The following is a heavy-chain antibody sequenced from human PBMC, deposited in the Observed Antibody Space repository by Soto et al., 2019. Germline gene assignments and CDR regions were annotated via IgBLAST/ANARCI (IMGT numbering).Heavy chain of an antibody. CDR3: ARGVYYDFWSGYLDYYYYGMDV. J-gene: IGHJ6*02. D-gene: IGHD3-3*01. V-gene: IGHV4-34*01. CDR2: INHSGST. CDR1: GGSCRCYY. Sequence: STTLSLTCAIYGGSCRCYYWSWIRQPPGKGLEWSGEINHSGSTNYNPSLKSRVTISVDTSKKQFSLKLSSVTAADTAVYYCARGVYYDFWSGYLDYYYYGMDVWGQGTTVTVSS.